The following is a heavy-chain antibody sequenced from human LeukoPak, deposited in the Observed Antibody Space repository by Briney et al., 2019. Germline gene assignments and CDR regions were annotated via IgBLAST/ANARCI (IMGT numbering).Heavy chain of an antibody. V-gene: IGHV3-23*01. J-gene: IGHJ5*02. CDR2: ISGSGGSA. D-gene: IGHD3-22*01. CDR3: ARDAYYSDGSDYYSWFDP. Sequence: GGSLRLSCAASGFTVSNNYMSWVRQAPGKGLEWVSGISGSGGSADYADSVEGRFTISRDNSKNTLYLQLSSLRAEDTAVYYCARDAYYSDGSDYYSWFDPWGQGTLVTVSS. CDR1: GFTVSNNY.